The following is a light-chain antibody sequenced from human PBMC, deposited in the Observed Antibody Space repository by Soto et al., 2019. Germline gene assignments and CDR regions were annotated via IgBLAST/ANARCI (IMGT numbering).Light chain of an antibody. V-gene: IGLV1-51*01. CDR1: SSNIGGNS. Sequence: QSVLTQPPSVSAAPGQKVTISYSASSSNIGGNSISWYQQLPGTAPKLLIYDDYKRPSGIPDRFSGCKSGTSATLGITGFRTGDEADYYCGSWDSSLSGYVFGSGTNVTVL. CDR3: GSWDSSLSGYV. J-gene: IGLJ1*01. CDR2: DDY.